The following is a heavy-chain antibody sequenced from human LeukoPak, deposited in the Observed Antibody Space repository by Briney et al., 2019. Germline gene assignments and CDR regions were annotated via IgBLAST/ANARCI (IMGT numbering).Heavy chain of an antibody. Sequence: PSETLSLTCAVYGGSFSGYYWSWIRQPPGKGLEWIWEINHSGSTNYNPSLKSRVTISVDTSKNQFSLKLSSVTAADTAVYYCARALQVGRWFGGNWFDPWGQGTLVTVSS. J-gene: IGHJ5*02. CDR3: ARALQVGRWFGGNWFDP. D-gene: IGHD3-10*01. V-gene: IGHV4-34*01. CDR1: GGSFSGYY. CDR2: INHSGST.